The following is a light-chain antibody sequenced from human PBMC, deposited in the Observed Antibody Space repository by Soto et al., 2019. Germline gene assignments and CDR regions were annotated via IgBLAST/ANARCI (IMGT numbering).Light chain of an antibody. CDR3: VQFSNFPRT. V-gene: IGKV2-24*01. CDR2: QVS. Sequence: DIVLTQTPLSSPVTLGQPASISCRSSQSLVYSDGNTYLSWLQQRPGQPPSLLIYQVSNRFSGVPDRFSGSGAVTDFTLKISRVEAEDGGVDYCVQFSNFPRTFGQGTKVEIK. J-gene: IGKJ1*01. CDR1: QSLVYSDGNTY.